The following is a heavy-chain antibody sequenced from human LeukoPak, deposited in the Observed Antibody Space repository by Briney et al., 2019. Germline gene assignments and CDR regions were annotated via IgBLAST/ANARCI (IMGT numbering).Heavy chain of an antibody. CDR2: IYYSGST. V-gene: IGHV4-39*01. Sequence: PSETLSLTCTVSGGSISSSSYYWGWIRQPPGKGLEWIGSIYYSGSTYYNPSLKSRVTISVDTSKNQFSLKLSSVTAADTAVYYCARHGWVAAAGNLGYWGQGTLVTVSS. J-gene: IGHJ4*02. D-gene: IGHD6-13*01. CDR1: GGSISSSSYY. CDR3: ARHGWVAAAGNLGY.